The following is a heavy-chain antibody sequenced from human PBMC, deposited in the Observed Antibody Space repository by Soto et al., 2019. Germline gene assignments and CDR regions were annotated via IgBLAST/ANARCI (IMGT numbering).Heavy chain of an antibody. V-gene: IGHV3-23*01. Sequence: EVQLLESGGTLIQPGGSLRLSCAASGFTFSTFAMSWVRQAPGKGLEWVSAISGSGDGSYYADSVKGRFTISRDNSKTTLYLQMNRLRAEDTAVYFCAKGRNTVTFGGVLPYWGQGTLVTVSS. D-gene: IGHD3-16*01. CDR2: ISGSGDGS. CDR3: AKGRNTVTFGGVLPY. CDR1: GFTFSTFA. J-gene: IGHJ4*02.